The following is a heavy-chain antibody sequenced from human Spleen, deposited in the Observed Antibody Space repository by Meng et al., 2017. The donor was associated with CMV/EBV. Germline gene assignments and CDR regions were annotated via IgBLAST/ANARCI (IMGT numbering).Heavy chain of an antibody. D-gene: IGHD2-21*02. CDR1: GFSRSTSGVG. V-gene: IGHV2-5*02. Sequence: IPLREVAPTRVSTTPTVTLPCTFSGFSRSTSGVGVGWSRQPPGKALEWLALIYWDDDKRYSPALKSRITITTDTSKNQVVLTLTNMDPGDTATYYCAHTRHRTETAWAPLDYWGKGTLVTVSS. J-gene: IGHJ4*02. CDR2: IYWDDDK. CDR3: AHTRHRTETAWAPLDY.